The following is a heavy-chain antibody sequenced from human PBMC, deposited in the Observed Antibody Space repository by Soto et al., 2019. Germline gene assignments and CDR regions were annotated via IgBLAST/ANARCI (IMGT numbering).Heavy chain of an antibody. J-gene: IGHJ5*02. CDR3: ARDRTDSGYYTNWLDP. V-gene: IGHV1-69*06. Sequence: SVNVSGKASGGTFGSDAITWVRQAPGQGLEWVGRIIPIFGTTNYAQNLQGRVTISADKSTLTSYMELHSLTSDDTALYYCARDRTDSGYYTNWLDPWGQGTQVTVSS. CDR1: GGTFGSDA. CDR2: IIPIFGTT. D-gene: IGHD3-22*01.